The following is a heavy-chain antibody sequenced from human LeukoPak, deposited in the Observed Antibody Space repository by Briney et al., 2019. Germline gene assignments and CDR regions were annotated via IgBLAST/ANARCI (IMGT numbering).Heavy chain of an antibody. V-gene: IGHV3-7*01. J-gene: IGHJ4*02. D-gene: IGHD2-21*02. CDR2: INQDGSEK. CDR3: ARDGMSYCRGDCPVDY. CDR1: GFTLSRYW. Sequence: GGSLRLSCAASGFTLSRYWMSWVRQAPGKGLEWVANINQDGSEKNYVDSVEGRFTISRDNAKNSLYLQMNSLRTEDTAVYYCARDGMSYCRGDCPVDYWGQGTLVTVSS.